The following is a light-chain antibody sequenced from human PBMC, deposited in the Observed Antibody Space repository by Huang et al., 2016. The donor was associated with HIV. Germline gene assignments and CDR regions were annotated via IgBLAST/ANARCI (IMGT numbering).Light chain of an antibody. CDR1: QSVSRRY. J-gene: IGKJ1*01. V-gene: IGKV3-20*01. CDR2: GAA. Sequence: EIVLTQSPGTLSLSPGERATLSCRASQSVSRRYLAWYQQKTGQAPRLLIYGAASRATGIPDRFSGSGSGTDFTLTITRLEPEDFAVYYCQQFGMSPWTFGQGTKVDIK. CDR3: QQFGMSPWT.